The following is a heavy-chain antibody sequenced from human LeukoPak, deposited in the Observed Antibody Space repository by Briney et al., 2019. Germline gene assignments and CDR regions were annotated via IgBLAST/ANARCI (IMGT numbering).Heavy chain of an antibody. CDR1: GGSISSGGYY. D-gene: IGHD6-13*01. CDR3: ARSQEGIAAVRWFDP. J-gene: IGHJ5*02. Sequence: SQTLSLTCTVSGGSISSGGYYWSWIRQPPGKGLEWIGYIYHSGSTYYNPSLKSRVTISIDRSKNQFSLKLSSVTAADTAVYYCARSQEGIAAVRWFDPWGQGTLVTVSS. CDR2: IYHSGST. V-gene: IGHV4-30-2*02.